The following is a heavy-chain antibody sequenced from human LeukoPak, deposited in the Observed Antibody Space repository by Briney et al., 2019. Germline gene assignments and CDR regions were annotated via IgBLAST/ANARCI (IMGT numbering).Heavy chain of an antibody. CDR1: GGTFNSYA. CDR3: ARGGYDSSGYYYPTYYYYYMDV. D-gene: IGHD3-22*01. Sequence: SVKVSYKASGGTFNSYAISWVRQAPGQGLEWMGGIIPIFGTANYAQKFQGRVTITTDESTSTAYMELSSLRSEDTAVYYCARGGYDSSGYYYPTYYYYYMDVWGKGTTVTVSS. V-gene: IGHV1-69*05. CDR2: IIPIFGTA. J-gene: IGHJ6*03.